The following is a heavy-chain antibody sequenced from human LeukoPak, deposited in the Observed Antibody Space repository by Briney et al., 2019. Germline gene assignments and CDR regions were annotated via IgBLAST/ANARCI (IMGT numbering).Heavy chain of an antibody. V-gene: IGHV3-23*01. CDR2: ISGSGGST. Sequence: GGSLRLSCAASGFTFSSYAMSWVRQAPGKGLEWVSAISGSGGSTYYADSAKGRFTISRDNSKNTLYLQMNSLRAEDAAVYYCAKGIVVVPAARVYYFDYWGQGTLVTVSS. CDR3: AKGIVVVPAARVYYFDY. CDR1: GFTFSSYA. J-gene: IGHJ4*02. D-gene: IGHD2-2*01.